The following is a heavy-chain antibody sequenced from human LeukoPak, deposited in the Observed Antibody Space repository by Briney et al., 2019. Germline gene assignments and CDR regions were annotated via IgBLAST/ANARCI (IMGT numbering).Heavy chain of an antibody. J-gene: IGHJ4*02. CDR2: VDPEDGET. CDR1: GDTFTDYY. CDR3: ATGEYSSGWPFDY. V-gene: IGHV1-69-2*01. D-gene: IGHD6-19*01. Sequence: ASVKISCKVSGDTFTDYYMHWVQQAPGKGLEWMGLVDPEDGETIYAEKFQGRVTITADTSTDTAYMELSSLRSEDTAVYYCATGEYSSGWPFDYWGQGTLVTVSS.